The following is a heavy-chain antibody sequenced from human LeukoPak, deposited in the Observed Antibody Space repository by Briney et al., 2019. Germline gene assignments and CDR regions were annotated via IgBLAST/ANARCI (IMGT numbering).Heavy chain of an antibody. CDR2: INTAGNT. CDR3: VRRSLGSSWHFDS. D-gene: IGHD6-13*01. V-gene: IGHV3-13*01. CDR1: GFTFSTYD. Sequence: GGSLRLSCAASGFTFSTYDMHWVCQGSGEDLEWVGVINTAGNTNYGNSVKGRFTISRENAKNSLFLQMNSLRAGDTAVYYCVRRSLGSSWHFDSWGQGTLVTVSS. J-gene: IGHJ4*02.